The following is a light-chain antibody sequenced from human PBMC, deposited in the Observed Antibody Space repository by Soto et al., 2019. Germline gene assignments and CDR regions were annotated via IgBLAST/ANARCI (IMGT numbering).Light chain of an antibody. V-gene: IGKV3-20*01. CDR2: GAS. Sequence: EIVLTQSPGTLSLSPGERATLSCRANQSVSSSYLAWYQQKPGQAPRLLIYGASSRATGIPDRFSGSGSGTDFTLTISRLEPEDFAVYYCQQYGSLLTFGGGTKVEIK. CDR3: QQYGSLLT. J-gene: IGKJ4*01. CDR1: QSVSSSY.